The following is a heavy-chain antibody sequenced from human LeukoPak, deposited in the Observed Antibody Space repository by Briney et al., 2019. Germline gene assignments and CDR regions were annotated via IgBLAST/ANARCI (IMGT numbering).Heavy chain of an antibody. D-gene: IGHD1-7*01. CDR3: AREVTGTTYAFDI. CDR1: GGSFSGYY. V-gene: IGHV4-34*01. J-gene: IGHJ3*02. Sequence: SETLSLTCAVYGGSFSGYYWSWIRQPPGKGLEWIGEINHSGSTNYNPSLKSRVTISVDTSKNQFSLRLTSVTAADTAVYYCAREVTGTTYAFDIWGQGTMVTVSS. CDR2: INHSGST.